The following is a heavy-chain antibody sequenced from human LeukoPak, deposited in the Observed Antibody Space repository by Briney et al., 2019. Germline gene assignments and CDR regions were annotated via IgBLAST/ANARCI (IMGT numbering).Heavy chain of an antibody. CDR2: IASDGSST. Sequence: GGSLRLSCAASGFTFSSYWMNWVRQAPGKGLVWVSRIASDGSSTTYADSVKGRFSISRDNAKNTLYLQMNSLRTEDTAVYYCASRGGEGYTAMVLYWGQGTVVTVSS. V-gene: IGHV3-74*01. J-gene: IGHJ4*02. CDR3: ASRGGEGYTAMVLY. CDR1: GFTFSSYW. D-gene: IGHD5-18*01.